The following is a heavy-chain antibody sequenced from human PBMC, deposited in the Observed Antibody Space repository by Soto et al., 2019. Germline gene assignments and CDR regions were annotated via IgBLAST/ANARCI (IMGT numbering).Heavy chain of an antibody. CDR1: GDSVSSNSAA. CDR2: TYYRSKWYN. J-gene: IGHJ6*02. Sequence: PSPTLSLTCAIYGDSVSSNSAAWNWIRRSPSRGLEWLGRTYYRSKWYNDYAVSVKSRITINPDTSKNQFSLQLNSVTPEDTAVYYCARDQRAHSRSAPYYGLDVWGQGTTVTVSS. CDR3: ARDQRAHSRSAPYYGLDV. V-gene: IGHV6-1*01. D-gene: IGHD6-13*01.